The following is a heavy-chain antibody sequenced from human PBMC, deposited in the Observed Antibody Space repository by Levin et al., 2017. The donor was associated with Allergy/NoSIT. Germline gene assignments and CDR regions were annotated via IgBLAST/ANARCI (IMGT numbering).Heavy chain of an antibody. D-gene: IGHD6-19*01. CDR2: IYWDDDE. Sequence: SGPTLVKPTQTLTLTCTLSGVSLTSSGVSVGWIRPPPGKALEWLALIYWDDDERYSPSLRSRLSVTKDTSNNEVFLTMTNMEPADTATYFCAHRERSGWNYFDYWGQGSLVTVSS. CDR3: AHRERSGWNYFDY. J-gene: IGHJ4*02. V-gene: IGHV2-5*02. CDR1: GVSLTSSGVS.